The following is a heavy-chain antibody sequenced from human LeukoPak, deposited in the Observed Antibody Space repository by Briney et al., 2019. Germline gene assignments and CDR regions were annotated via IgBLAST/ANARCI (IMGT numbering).Heavy chain of an antibody. V-gene: IGHV3-48*04. CDR3: ARHIGGSYTAIDY. Sequence: GGSLRLSCEAPGITFRSYSMNRVRQAPGKGLECLSFITSSGSIIYYADSVKGRFTISRDNAKNSLYLQMTSLRAEATAVYYCARHIGGSYTAIDYWGQGTLVTVSS. D-gene: IGHD1-26*01. CDR1: GITFRSYS. J-gene: IGHJ4*02. CDR2: ITSSGSII.